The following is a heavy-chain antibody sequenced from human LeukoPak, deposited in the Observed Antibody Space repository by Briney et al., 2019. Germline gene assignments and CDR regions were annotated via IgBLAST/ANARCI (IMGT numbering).Heavy chain of an antibody. J-gene: IGHJ4*02. D-gene: IGHD3-22*01. Sequence: ASVKVSCKASGGTFSSYAISWVRQAPGQGLEWRGRIIPIFGIANYAQKFRGRVTITADKSTSTDYMELSSLRSEDTAVYYCAREGGEAYYYDSSGYYYYDYWGQGTLVTVSS. V-gene: IGHV1-69*04. CDR3: AREGGEAYYYDSSGYYYYDY. CDR2: IIPIFGIA. CDR1: GGTFSSYA.